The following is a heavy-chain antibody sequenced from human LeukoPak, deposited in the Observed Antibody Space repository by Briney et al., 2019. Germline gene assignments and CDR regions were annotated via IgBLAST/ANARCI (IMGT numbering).Heavy chain of an antibody. V-gene: IGHV1-69*05. Sequence: ASVKVSCKASGGTFSSYAISWVRQAPGQGLEWMGGIIPIFGTANYAQKFQGRVTITTDESTSTAYMELSSLRSEDTAVYYCARGVGGGGSSAYYYYYMDVWGKGTTVTVSS. CDR1: GGTFSSYA. J-gene: IGHJ6*03. D-gene: IGHD2-15*01. CDR3: ARGVGGGGSSAYYYYYMDV. CDR2: IIPIFGTA.